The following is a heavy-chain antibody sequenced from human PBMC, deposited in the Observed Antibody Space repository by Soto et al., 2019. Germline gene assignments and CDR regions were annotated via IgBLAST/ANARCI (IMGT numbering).Heavy chain of an antibody. CDR2: IWYDGSNK. V-gene: IGHV3-33*01. J-gene: IGHJ4*02. Sequence: GGSLRLSCAASGFTFSSYGMHWVRQAPGKGLEWVAVIWYDGSNKYYDDSVKGRFTISRDNSKKTLDLQMNSLRAEDTAVYYCVRASYCSGGSCYNLDYWGQGTLVTVSS. D-gene: IGHD2-15*01. CDR3: VRASYCSGGSCYNLDY. CDR1: GFTFSSYG.